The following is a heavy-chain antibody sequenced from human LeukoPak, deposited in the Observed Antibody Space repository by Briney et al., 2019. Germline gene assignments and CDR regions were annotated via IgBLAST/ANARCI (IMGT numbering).Heavy chain of an antibody. CDR1: GGSISSSSYY. V-gene: IGHV4-39*01. CDR2: IYYSGST. CDR3: ARHDIVVVVAAYSWFDP. D-gene: IGHD2-15*01. Sequence: SETLSLTCTVSGGSISSSSYYWGWLRQPPGKGLEWIGSIYYSGSTCYNPSLKSRVTISVDTSKNQFSLKLSSVTAADTAVYYCARHDIVVVVAAYSWFDPWGQGTLVTVSS. J-gene: IGHJ5*02.